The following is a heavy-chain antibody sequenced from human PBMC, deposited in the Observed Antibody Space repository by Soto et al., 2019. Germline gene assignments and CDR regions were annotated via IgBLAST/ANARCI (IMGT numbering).Heavy chain of an antibody. V-gene: IGHV3-23*01. J-gene: IGHJ4*02. CDR3: AKGSSAWYGGFDH. D-gene: IGHD6-19*01. CDR2: IGGSGGTT. Sequence: GGSLRLSCAASAFTFSSYAMSWVRQAAGKGLEWVSTIGGSGGTTYYADSVKGRFTISRDNSKNTLYLQMNSLRAEDTAVYYCAKGSSAWYGGFDHWGQGTLVTVSS. CDR1: AFTFSSYA.